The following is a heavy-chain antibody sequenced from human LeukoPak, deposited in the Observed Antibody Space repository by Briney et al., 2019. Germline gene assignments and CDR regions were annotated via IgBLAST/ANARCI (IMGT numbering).Heavy chain of an antibody. V-gene: IGHV3-13*04. CDR2: ICNGGDT. J-gene: IGHJ6*02. CDR1: GFTFSNYD. CDR3: ARSLEV. Sequence: GGSLRLSCAASGFTFSNYDMHWVRQTPGKRLEWVSVICNGGDTVYSDSVKGRFTISRENAKNSLYLQMNNLRAGDTAVYYCARSLEVWGQGTTVTVSS.